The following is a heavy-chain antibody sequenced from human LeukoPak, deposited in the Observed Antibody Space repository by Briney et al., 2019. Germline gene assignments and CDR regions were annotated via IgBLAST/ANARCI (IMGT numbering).Heavy chain of an antibody. D-gene: IGHD3-10*01. V-gene: IGHV4-59*08. CDR1: GGSISSYY. CDR3: ARHTGSGITNGMDV. CDR2: IYYSGST. Sequence: SETLSLTCTVSGGSISSYYWSWIRQPPGKGLEWIGYIYYSGSTNYNPSLKSRVTISVDTSKNQFSLKLSSVTAADTAVYYCARHTGSGITNGMDVWGQGTTVTVSS. J-gene: IGHJ6*02.